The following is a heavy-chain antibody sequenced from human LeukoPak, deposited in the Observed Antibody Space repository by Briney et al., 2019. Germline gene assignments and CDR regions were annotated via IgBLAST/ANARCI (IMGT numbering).Heavy chain of an antibody. V-gene: IGHV4-34*01. Sequence: SETLSLTCAVYGGSFSGYYWSWIRQPPGKGLEWIGEINHSGSTNYNPSLKSRVTISVDTSKNQFSLKLSSVTAADTAVYYRARGRISVAARPQNDYWGQGTLVTVSS. D-gene: IGHD6-6*01. J-gene: IGHJ4*02. CDR1: GGSFSGYY. CDR3: ARGRISVAARPQNDY. CDR2: INHSGST.